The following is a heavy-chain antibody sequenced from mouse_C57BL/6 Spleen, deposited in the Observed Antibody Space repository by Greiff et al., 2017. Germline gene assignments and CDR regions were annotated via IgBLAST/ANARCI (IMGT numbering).Heavy chain of an antibody. CDR3: ACITTVASYAMDY. CDR1: GYAFSSYW. V-gene: IGHV1-80*01. J-gene: IGHJ4*01. Sequence: QVQLQQSGAELVKPGASVKISCKASGYAFSSYWMNWVKQRPGKGLEWIGQIYPGDGDTNYNGKFKGKATLTADKSSSTAYMQLSSLTSEDSAVYFCACITTVASYAMDYWGQGTSVTVSS. CDR2: IYPGDGDT. D-gene: IGHD1-1*01.